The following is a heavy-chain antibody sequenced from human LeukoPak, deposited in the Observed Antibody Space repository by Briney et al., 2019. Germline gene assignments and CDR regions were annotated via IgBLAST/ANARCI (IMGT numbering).Heavy chain of an antibody. D-gene: IGHD3-9*01. J-gene: IGHJ4*02. CDR3: ARGFDILTAPFDY. CDR1: GGSVSSGSYY. V-gene: IGHV4-61*01. Sequence: SETLSLTCTVSGGSVSSGSYYWSWIRQPPGKGLEWIGYIYYSGSTNYNPSLKSRVTISVDTSKNQFSLKLSSVTAADTAVYYCARGFDILTAPFDYWGQGTLVTVSP. CDR2: IYYSGST.